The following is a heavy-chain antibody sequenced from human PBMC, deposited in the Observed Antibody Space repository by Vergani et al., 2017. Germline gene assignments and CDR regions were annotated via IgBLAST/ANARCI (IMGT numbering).Heavy chain of an antibody. CDR3: ARSGEGYCSSTSCQYYYYYGMDV. CDR1: GGSFSGYY. V-gene: IGHV4-34*01. D-gene: IGHD2-2*01. Sequence: QVQLQQWGAGLLKPSETLSLTCAVYGGSFSGYYWSWIRQPPGKGLEWIGEINHSGSTNYNPSLKSRVTISVDTSKNQFSLKLSSVTAADTAVYYCARSGEGYCSSTSCQYYYYYGMDVWGQGTTVTVSS. CDR2: INHSGST. J-gene: IGHJ6*02.